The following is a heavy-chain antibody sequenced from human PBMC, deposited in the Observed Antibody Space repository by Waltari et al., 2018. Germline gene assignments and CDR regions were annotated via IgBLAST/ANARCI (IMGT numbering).Heavy chain of an antibody. V-gene: IGHV3-66*02. CDR1: GFTVSSNY. D-gene: IGHD3-10*01. CDR2: IYSGGST. J-gene: IGHJ4*02. CDR3: ARLNFGSGIAVYY. Sequence: EVQLVESGGGLVQPGGSLRLSCAASGFTVSSNYMSWVRQAPGKGIEWVCVIYSGGSTNYTGSVRGRFTISRDNSKNTVSLQMNSLRPEDTALYYCARLNFGSGIAVYYWGQGTLVTVSS.